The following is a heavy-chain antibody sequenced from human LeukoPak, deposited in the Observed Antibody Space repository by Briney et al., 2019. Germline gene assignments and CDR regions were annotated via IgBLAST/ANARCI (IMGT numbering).Heavy chain of an antibody. CDR2: INPNTGNP. J-gene: IGHJ3*02. Sequence: GASVKVSCKASGYTFTSYAMNWVRQAPGQGPEWMGWINPNTGNPTYAQGFTGRFVFSMDTSVSTAYLQISSLKAEDTAVYYCARDNYSSGASAFDIWGQGTMVTVSS. CDR1: GYTFTSYA. V-gene: IGHV7-4-1*02. D-gene: IGHD6-25*01. CDR3: ARDNYSSGASAFDI.